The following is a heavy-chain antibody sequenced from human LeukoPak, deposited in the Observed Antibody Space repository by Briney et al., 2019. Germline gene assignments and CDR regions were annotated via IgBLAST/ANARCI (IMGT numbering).Heavy chain of an antibody. CDR2: ILEGGTR. D-gene: IGHD3-22*01. V-gene: IGHV4-39*07. CDR3: ARESYYDSSGYSHDAFDI. Sequence: PSETLSLTCNVSGDSVISRSYYWAWIRQSPGKGLEWIGSILEGGTRYYNPSLRSRVTISVDTSNNQFSLTLTSVTAADTAVYYCARESYYDSSGYSHDAFDIWGQGTMVTVSS. CDR1: GDSVISRSYY. J-gene: IGHJ3*02.